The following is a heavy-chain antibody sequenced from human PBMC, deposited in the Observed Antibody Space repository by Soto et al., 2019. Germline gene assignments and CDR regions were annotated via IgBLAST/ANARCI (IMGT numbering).Heavy chain of an antibody. Sequence: GASVKVSCKASGYTFINHAMHWVRQAPGQRLEWMGWINCGNGRTKYSQKFQGRVTITRDTSASIVNMELSGLRFEDTAIYYCSRGIWVATTPDYYLDSWGQGTLVTVSS. CDR2: INCGNGRT. V-gene: IGHV1-3*01. D-gene: IGHD5-12*01. J-gene: IGHJ4*02. CDR3: SRGIWVATTPDYYLDS. CDR1: GYTFINHA.